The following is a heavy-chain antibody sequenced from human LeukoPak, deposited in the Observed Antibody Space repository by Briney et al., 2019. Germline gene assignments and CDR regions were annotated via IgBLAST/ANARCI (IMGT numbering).Heavy chain of an antibody. CDR1: GFTFSSYA. Sequence: GRSLRLSCAASGFTFSSYAMHWVRQAPGKGLERVAVISYDGSNKYYADSVKGRFTISRDNSKNTLYLQMNSLRAEDTAVYYCARPVDTAMGNDAFDIWGQGTMVTVSS. CDR3: ARPVDTAMGNDAFDI. CDR2: ISYDGSNK. V-gene: IGHV3-30-3*01. D-gene: IGHD5-18*01. J-gene: IGHJ3*02.